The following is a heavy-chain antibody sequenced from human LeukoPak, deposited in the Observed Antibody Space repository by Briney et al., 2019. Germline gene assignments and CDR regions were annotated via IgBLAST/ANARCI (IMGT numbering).Heavy chain of an antibody. CDR3: ARLPYRDGVAQDY. J-gene: IGHJ4*02. CDR1: GYTFTRYY. CDR2: INPISGAT. Sequence: GASVKVSCKTSGYTFTRYYMQWVRQAPGHGLEWMGIINPISGATDYAQKFQGRVTMTRDTSTSTVYMELSSLRSEDTAMYHCARLPYRDGVAQDYWGQGTLVTVSP. D-gene: IGHD3-16*02. V-gene: IGHV1-46*01.